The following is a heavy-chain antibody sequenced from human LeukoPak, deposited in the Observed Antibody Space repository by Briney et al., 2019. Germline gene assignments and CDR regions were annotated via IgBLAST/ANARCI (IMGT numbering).Heavy chain of an antibody. J-gene: IGHJ4*02. CDR1: GFTFSNFW. V-gene: IGHV3-7*01. CDR2: IKQDGSEK. D-gene: IGHD3-22*01. CDR3: ASGDNTGSSAY. Sequence: GGSLRLSCAASGFTFSNFWMSWVRQAPGKGLEWVANIKQDGSEKYYVDSVKGRFTISRDNAKNSLYLQMSSLRGDDTALYYCASGDNTGSSAYWGQGTLVTV.